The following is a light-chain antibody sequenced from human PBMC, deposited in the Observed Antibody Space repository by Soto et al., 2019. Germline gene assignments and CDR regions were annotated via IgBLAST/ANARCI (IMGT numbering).Light chain of an antibody. CDR1: SSDVGGYNY. J-gene: IGLJ1*01. CDR2: EFS. V-gene: IGLV2-14*01. CDR3: NSYTSSTNLV. Sequence: QSALSQPASVSGSPGHSITISCTGTSSDVGGYNYVSWYQQHPGKAPKLMIYEFSNRPSGVSNRFSASKSGNTASLTISGLQAEDEADYYCNSYTSSTNLVFGTGTKVTVL.